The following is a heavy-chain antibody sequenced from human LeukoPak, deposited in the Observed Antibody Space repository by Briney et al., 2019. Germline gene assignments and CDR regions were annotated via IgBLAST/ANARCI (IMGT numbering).Heavy chain of an antibody. CDR1: GGSFSGYY. V-gene: IGHV4-59*01. CDR3: ARAHGDYGAGYYYYYMDV. D-gene: IGHD4-17*01. J-gene: IGHJ6*03. Sequence: SETLSLTCAVYGGSFSGYYWSWIRQPPGKGLEWIGYIYYSGSTNYNPSLKSRVTISVDTSKNQFSLKLSSVTAADTAVYYCARAHGDYGAGYYYYYMDVWGKGTTVTISS. CDR2: IYYSGST.